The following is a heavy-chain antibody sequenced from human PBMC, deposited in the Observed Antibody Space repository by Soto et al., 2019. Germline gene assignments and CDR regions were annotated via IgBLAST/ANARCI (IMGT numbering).Heavy chain of an antibody. D-gene: IGHD3-3*01. Sequence: PGGSLRLSCAASGFTFSSYSMNWVRQAPGKGLEWVSSISSSSSYIYYADSVKGRFTISRDNAKNSLYLQMNSLRAEDTAVYYCARDSHDNYDFWSGPRGYYYGMDVWGQGTTVTASS. J-gene: IGHJ6*02. V-gene: IGHV3-21*01. CDR2: ISSSSSYI. CDR3: ARDSHDNYDFWSGPRGYYYGMDV. CDR1: GFTFSSYS.